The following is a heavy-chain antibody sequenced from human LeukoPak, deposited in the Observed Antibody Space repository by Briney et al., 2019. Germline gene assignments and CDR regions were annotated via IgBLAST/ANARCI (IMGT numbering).Heavy chain of an antibody. CDR2: ISSSSSTI. Sequence: PGGSLRLSCAASGFTFSSYSMNWVRQAPGKGLEWVSYISSSSSTIYYADSVKGRFTISRDNAKNSLYLQMNSLRAEDTAVYYCARGWIRGVKAPWGQGTLVTVSS. V-gene: IGHV3-48*04. D-gene: IGHD3-10*01. J-gene: IGHJ5*02. CDR3: ARGWIRGVKAP. CDR1: GFTFSSYS.